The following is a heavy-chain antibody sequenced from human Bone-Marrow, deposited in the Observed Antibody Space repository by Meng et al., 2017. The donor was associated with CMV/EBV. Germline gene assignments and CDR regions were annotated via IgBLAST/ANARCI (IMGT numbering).Heavy chain of an antibody. Sequence: GESLKISCAASGFTFSSYSMNWVRQAPGKELEWVSYISSSSSPIYYADSVKGRFTISRDNAKNSLYLQMNSLRAEDTAVYYCARDGSARELGYWGQGTLVTVSS. J-gene: IGHJ4*02. CDR2: ISSSSSPI. CDR3: ARDGSARELGY. D-gene: IGHD3-10*01. V-gene: IGHV3-48*04. CDR1: GFTFSSYS.